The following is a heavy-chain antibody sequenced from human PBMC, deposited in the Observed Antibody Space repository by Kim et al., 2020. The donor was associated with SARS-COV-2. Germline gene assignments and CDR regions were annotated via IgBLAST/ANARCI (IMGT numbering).Heavy chain of an antibody. V-gene: IGHV3-73*01. CDR3: TRVPGPTLAFWGVFD. CDR1: GFTFSDSA. Sequence: GGSLRLSCGASGFTFSDSAMHWVRQASGKGLEWVGRIRSKANGYATAYIESVKGRFTISRDDSRNTAYLQMNSLKTEDTVVYYSTRVPGPTLAFWGVFD. CDR2: IRSKANGYAT. D-gene: IGHD1-1*01. J-gene: IGHJ3*02.